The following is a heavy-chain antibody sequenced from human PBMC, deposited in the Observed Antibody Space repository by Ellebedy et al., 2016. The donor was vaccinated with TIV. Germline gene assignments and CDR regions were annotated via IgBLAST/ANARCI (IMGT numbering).Heavy chain of an antibody. CDR2: ISAYNGNT. Sequence: AASVKVSCKASGYTFTSYDINWVRQAPGQGLEWMGWISAYNGNTNYAQKLQGRVTMTTDTSTSTAYMELRSLRSDDTAVYYCARASTYYYDSSCHAFDIWGQGTMVTVSS. V-gene: IGHV1-18*01. CDR3: ARASTYYYDSSCHAFDI. D-gene: IGHD3-22*01. CDR1: GYTFTSYD. J-gene: IGHJ3*02.